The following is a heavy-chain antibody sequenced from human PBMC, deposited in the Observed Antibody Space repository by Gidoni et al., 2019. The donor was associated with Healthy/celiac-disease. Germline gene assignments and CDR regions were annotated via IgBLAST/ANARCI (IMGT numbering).Heavy chain of an antibody. CDR3: ARGGIAAAGFNFHY. J-gene: IGHJ4*02. V-gene: IGHV3-64*01. CDR1: GFAFSTFS. D-gene: IGHD6-13*01. CDR2: ISSNGGST. Sequence: EVQLVESGGGLVQPGGSLRLSCAASGFAFSTFSMHWVRQAPGKGLEYVSSISSNGGSTYYANSVKGRFTISRDNSKNTLYLQMGSLRAEDMAVYFCARGGIAAAGFNFHYWGQGTLVTVSS.